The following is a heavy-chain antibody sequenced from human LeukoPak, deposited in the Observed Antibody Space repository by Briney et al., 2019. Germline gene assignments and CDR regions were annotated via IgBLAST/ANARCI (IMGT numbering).Heavy chain of an antibody. D-gene: IGHD3-3*01. Sequence: GGSLRLSCAASGFTFSSYAMHWVRQAPGKGLEWVSVISGSGASTYYANSVKGRFTISRDNSKNTMYLQMNSLRAEDTAVYYCANSPGFLEWLSYYFDYWGQGTLVTVSS. V-gene: IGHV3-23*01. J-gene: IGHJ4*02. CDR1: GFTFSSYA. CDR2: ISGSGAST. CDR3: ANSPGFLEWLSYYFDY.